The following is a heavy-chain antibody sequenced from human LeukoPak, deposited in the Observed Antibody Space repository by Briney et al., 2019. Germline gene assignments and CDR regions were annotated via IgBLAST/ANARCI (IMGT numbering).Heavy chain of an antibody. CDR1: GDSISSGDYY. CDR2: IYTSGST. J-gene: IGHJ4*02. V-gene: IGHV4-61*02. CDR3: ARVLWFGELPPEYYFDY. D-gene: IGHD3-10*01. Sequence: SETLSLTCTVSGDSISSGDYYWSWIRQPAGKGLEWIGRIYTSGSTNYNPSLKSRVTMSVDTSKNQFSLKLSSVTAADTAVYYCARVLWFGELPPEYYFDYWGQGTLVTVSS.